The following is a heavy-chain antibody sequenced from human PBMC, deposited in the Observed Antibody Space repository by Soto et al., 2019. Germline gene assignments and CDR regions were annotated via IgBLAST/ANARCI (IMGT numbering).Heavy chain of an antibody. D-gene: IGHD3-10*01. J-gene: IGHJ6*02. Sequence: PSETLSLTCAVYGGSFSGYYWSWIRQPPGKGLEWIGEINHSGSTNYNPSLKSRVTISVDTSKNQFSLKLSSVTAADTAVYYCARGQVLLWFGELLRWYYGMAVWVQGTTVTVSS. CDR1: GGSFSGYY. V-gene: IGHV4-34*01. CDR3: ARGQVLLWFGELLRWYYGMAV. CDR2: INHSGST.